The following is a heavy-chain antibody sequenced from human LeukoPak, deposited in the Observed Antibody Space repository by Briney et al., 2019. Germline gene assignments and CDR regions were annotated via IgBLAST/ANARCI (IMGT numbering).Heavy chain of an antibody. J-gene: IGHJ3*02. CDR1: GGSISSGGYY. CDR3: ASSSGAPGAFDI. Sequence: SETLSLTCTVSGGSISSGGYYWSWIRQHPGRGLEWIGYIYYSGSTNYNPSLKSRVTISVDTSKNQFSLKLSSVTAADTAVYYCASSSGAPGAFDIWGQGTMVTVSS. D-gene: IGHD6-19*01. CDR2: IYYSGST. V-gene: IGHV4-61*08.